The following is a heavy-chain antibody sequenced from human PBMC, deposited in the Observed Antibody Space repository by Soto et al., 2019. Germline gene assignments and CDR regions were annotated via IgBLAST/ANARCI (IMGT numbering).Heavy chain of an antibody. D-gene: IGHD6-19*01. V-gene: IGHV3-30-3*01. CDR3: ARDRAVAGDY. CDR2: ISYVGSNK. CDR1: GFTFSSYA. J-gene: IGHJ4*02. Sequence: GGSLRLSCAASGFTFSSYAMHWVRQAPGKGLEWVAVISYVGSNKYYADSVKGRFTISRDNSKNTLYLQMNSLRAEDTAVYYCARDRAVAGDYWGQGTLVTVSS.